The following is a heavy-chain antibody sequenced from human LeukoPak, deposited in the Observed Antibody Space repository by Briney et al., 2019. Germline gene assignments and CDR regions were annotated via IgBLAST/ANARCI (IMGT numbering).Heavy chain of an antibody. J-gene: IGHJ4*02. Sequence: GGSLRLSCAASGFTFSSYGMHWVRQAPGKGLEWVAFIRYDGSNKYYADSVKGRFTISRDNSKNTLYLQMNSLRAEDTAVYYCASTVMVRGRLGFDYWGQGTLVTVSS. CDR1: GFTFSSYG. CDR3: ASTVMVRGRLGFDY. CDR2: IRYDGSNK. V-gene: IGHV3-30*02. D-gene: IGHD3-10*01.